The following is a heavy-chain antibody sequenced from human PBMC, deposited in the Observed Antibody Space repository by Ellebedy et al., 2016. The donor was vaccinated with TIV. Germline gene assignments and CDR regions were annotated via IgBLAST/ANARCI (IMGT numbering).Heavy chain of an antibody. Sequence: GESLKIPCAASGFTFRTHGIPWVRQAPGKGLECVAVIWHDGSKEYYADSVKGRFTISRDDSKNTVYLQMSSLRAEDAAVYFCARKDDTSSSYSRFHHWGQGTLVTVTS. CDR3: ARKDDTSSSYSRFHH. CDR2: IWHDGSKE. CDR1: GFTFRTHG. V-gene: IGHV3-33*08. D-gene: IGHD3-22*01. J-gene: IGHJ4*02.